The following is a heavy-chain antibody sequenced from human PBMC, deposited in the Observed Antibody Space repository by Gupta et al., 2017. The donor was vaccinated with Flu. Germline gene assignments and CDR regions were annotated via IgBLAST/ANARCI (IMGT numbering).Heavy chain of an antibody. V-gene: IGHV1-69*01. D-gene: IGHD2-15*01. J-gene: IGHJ6*02. CDR1: GDTFTNFG. CDR3: ARGKGFCSGGTCHSDYYYGLDV. Sequence: QSGSEMKKPGSSVKVSCKTSGDTFTNFGLSWVRQAPGQGLEWLGGIVPLFETPNYAQKFQGRITITADGSTNTIYMELRSLNSGDTAIYYCARGKGFCSGGTCHSDYYYGLDVWGQGTTVAVSS. CDR2: IVPLFETP.